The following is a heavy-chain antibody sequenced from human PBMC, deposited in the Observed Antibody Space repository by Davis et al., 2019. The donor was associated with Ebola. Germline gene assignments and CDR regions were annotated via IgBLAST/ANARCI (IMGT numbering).Heavy chain of an antibody. Sequence: SETLSLTCAVSGGSISSGGYSWSWIRQSPGKGLEWIGYIYHGGSTYYNPSLKSRVTISVDTSKNQFSLKLSSVTAADTAVYYCARKLTYYYDSSGYSLFDAFDIWGQGTMVTVSS. J-gene: IGHJ3*02. V-gene: IGHV4-30-2*06. CDR1: GGSISSGGYS. CDR3: ARKLTYYYDSSGYSLFDAFDI. CDR2: IYHGGST. D-gene: IGHD3-22*01.